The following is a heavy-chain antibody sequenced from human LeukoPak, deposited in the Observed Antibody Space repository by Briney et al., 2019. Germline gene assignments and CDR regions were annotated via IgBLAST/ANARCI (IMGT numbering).Heavy chain of an antibody. D-gene: IGHD4-17*01. Sequence: PSETLSLTCTVSGGSISSYYWSWIRQPPGKGLEWIGYIYYSGSTNYNPSLKSRVTISVDTSKNQFSLKLSSVTAADTAVYYCARVRWGGATVTTSGGFFGYWGQGTLVTVSS. CDR1: GGSISSYY. V-gene: IGHV4-59*12. CDR3: ARVRWGGATVTTSGGFFGY. CDR2: IYYSGST. J-gene: IGHJ4*02.